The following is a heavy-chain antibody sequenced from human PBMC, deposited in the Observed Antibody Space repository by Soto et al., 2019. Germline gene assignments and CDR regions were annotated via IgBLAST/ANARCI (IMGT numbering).Heavy chain of an antibody. J-gene: IGHJ3*01. D-gene: IGHD2-2*01. CDR2: INHSGST. CDR1: GGSFSGYY. CDR3: ARLVPIVVVPAAMRDAFDF. Sequence: SQTLSITCAVYGGSFSGYYWSWIRQPQGKGLEWIGEINHSGSTNYNPSLKSRVTISVDTSKNQFSLKLSSVTAADTAVYYCARLVPIVVVPAAMRDAFDFWVQGSMVTGSS. V-gene: IGHV4-34*01.